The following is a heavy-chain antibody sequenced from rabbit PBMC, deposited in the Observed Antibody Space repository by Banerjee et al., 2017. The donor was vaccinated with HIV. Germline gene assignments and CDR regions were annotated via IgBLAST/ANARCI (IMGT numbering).Heavy chain of an antibody. J-gene: IGHJ4*01. D-gene: IGHD4-2*01. CDR2: IYTDSSGRT. CDR3: ATDTGSGWHGDFYYFGL. V-gene: IGHV1S40*01. Sequence: QSLEESGGDLVKPEGSLTLTCTASGFSFSSSYYMCWVRQAPGKGLEWIACIYTDSSGRTYYASWAKGRFTISKASSPTVTLQMTSLTAADTAAYFCATDTGSGWHGDFYYFGLWGPGTLVTVS. CDR1: GFSFSSSYY.